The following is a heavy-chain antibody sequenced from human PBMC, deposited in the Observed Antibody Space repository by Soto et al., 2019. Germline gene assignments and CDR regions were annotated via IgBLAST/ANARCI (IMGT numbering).Heavy chain of an antibody. CDR1: GYTFTSYF. V-gene: IGHV1-46*03. CDR3: ARVYCSGGSCYSIDP. D-gene: IGHD2-15*01. Sequence: ASVKVSCKASGYTFTSYFMHWVRQAPGQGLEWMGIINPSGGSTSYAQKFQGRVTMTRDTSTSTVYMELSSLRSEDTAVYYCARVYCSGGSCYSIDPWGQGTLVTVSS. CDR2: INPSGGST. J-gene: IGHJ5*02.